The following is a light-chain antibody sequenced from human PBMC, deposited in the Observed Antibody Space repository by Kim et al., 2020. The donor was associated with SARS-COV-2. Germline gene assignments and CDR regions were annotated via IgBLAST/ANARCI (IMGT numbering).Light chain of an antibody. CDR3: SSYPSSNTWV. V-gene: IGLV2-14*03. CDR1: SSDIGDYDY. CDR2: DVS. Sequence: QSALTQPASVSGSPGQSITISCTGTSSDIGDYDYVSWYQQHPGKAPKLMIYDVSKRPSGISNRFSGTKSGNTASLTISGLQAEDGADYHCSSYPSSNTWVFGGGTQLTVL. J-gene: IGLJ3*02.